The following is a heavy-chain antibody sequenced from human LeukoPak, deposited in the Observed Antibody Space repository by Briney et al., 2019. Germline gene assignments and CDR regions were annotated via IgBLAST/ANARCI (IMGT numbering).Heavy chain of an antibody. Sequence: ASVKVSCKASGYTFTSYDINWVRQATGQGLEWMGWMNPNSGNTGYAQKFQGRVTMTRNTSISTAYMELSSQRSEDTAVYYCARELATIFGVVTAPIYYYYGMDVWGQGTTVTVSS. CDR1: GYTFTSYD. CDR2: MNPNSGNT. D-gene: IGHD3-3*01. J-gene: IGHJ6*02. V-gene: IGHV1-8*01. CDR3: ARELATIFGVVTAPIYYYYGMDV.